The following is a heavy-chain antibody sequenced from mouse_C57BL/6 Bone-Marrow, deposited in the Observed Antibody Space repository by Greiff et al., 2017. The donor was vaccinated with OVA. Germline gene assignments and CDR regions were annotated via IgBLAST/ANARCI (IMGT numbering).Heavy chain of an antibody. D-gene: IGHD2-1*01. Sequence: VQLQQPGAELVRPGSSVKLSCKASGYTFTSYWMDWVKQRPGQGLEWIGNIYPSDSETHYNQKFKDKATLTVDKSSSTAYIQLSSLTSEDSAGYYCAAGGNSLFDYWGQGTTLTVSS. CDR3: AAGGNSLFDY. CDR1: GYTFTSYW. J-gene: IGHJ2*01. CDR2: IYPSDSET. V-gene: IGHV1-61*01.